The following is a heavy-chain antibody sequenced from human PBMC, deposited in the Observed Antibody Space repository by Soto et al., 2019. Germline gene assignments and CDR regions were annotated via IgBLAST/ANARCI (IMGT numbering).Heavy chain of an antibody. J-gene: IGHJ4*01. CDR2: VIHTGRT. CDR3: VRSLKSGDFRYYLYF. CDR1: ARSFSGYY. Sequence: ASETLSLTCTVYARSFSGYYWSWIRQPPGKGLEWIGVVIHTGRTNYNPSPKGRVTISVDTSKNQFSLNLSSVTAAATAVHYCVRSLKSGDFRYYLYFSGQGTQVTVSA. D-gene: IGHD4-17*01. V-gene: IGHV4-34*12.